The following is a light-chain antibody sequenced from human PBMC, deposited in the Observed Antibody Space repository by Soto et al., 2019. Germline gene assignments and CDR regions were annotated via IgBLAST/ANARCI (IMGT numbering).Light chain of an antibody. CDR3: CSYTSSRTDV. CDR2: EVT. J-gene: IGLJ1*01. Sequence: QSVLTQPASVSGSPGQSITISCTGTSSDVGAYIYVSWYQHHPGKAPKVMIYEVTNRPSGVPDRFSGSKSGNTASLTISGLQAEDEADYYCCSYTSSRTDVFGTGTKVTVL. CDR1: SSDVGAYIY. V-gene: IGLV2-14*01.